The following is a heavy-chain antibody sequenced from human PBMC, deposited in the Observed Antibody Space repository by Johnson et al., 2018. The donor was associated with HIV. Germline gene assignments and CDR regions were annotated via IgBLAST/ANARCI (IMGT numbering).Heavy chain of an antibody. V-gene: IGHV3-20*04. D-gene: IGHD4-17*01. Sequence: VQLVESGGGVVRPGGSLRLSCAASGFTFDDYAMCWVRHVPWKVLAWVSGISFTGDNAGYADSVKGRITIFRDNAKNSLYIQMSGLREEDTALYYCARHAGGDFTYGLFQHWGRGTLVTVSS. CDR2: ISFTGDNA. J-gene: IGHJ1*01. CDR1: GFTFDDYA. CDR3: ARHAGGDFTYGLFQH.